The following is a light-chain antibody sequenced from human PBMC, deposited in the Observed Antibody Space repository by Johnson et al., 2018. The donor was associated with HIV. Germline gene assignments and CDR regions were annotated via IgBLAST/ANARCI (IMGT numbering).Light chain of an antibody. Sequence: QPVLTQPPSVSAAPGQRVNISCSGNISNIESYFVSWYQQLPGAAPTLLIYEDNKRPSVIPARFSGSKSGATTTLGITGLQTGDEADYYCGLWDASLSAYVFVTGTKVTVL. CDR2: EDN. CDR3: GLWDASLSAYV. CDR1: ISNIESYF. J-gene: IGLJ1*01. V-gene: IGLV1-51*02.